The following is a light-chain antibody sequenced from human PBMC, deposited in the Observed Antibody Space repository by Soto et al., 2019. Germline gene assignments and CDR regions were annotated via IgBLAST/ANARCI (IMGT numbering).Light chain of an antibody. CDR2: EVS. CDR3: SSHASSSTLYV. CDR1: SSDVGSY. V-gene: IGLV2-14*01. Sequence: HSALTQPASVSGSPGQSITISCTGTSSDVGSYVSWYQQHPDKAPKLMIYEVSNRPSGVSNRFSGSKSGNTASLTISGLQAEDEADYYCSSHASSSTLYVFGTGTKLTVL. J-gene: IGLJ1*01.